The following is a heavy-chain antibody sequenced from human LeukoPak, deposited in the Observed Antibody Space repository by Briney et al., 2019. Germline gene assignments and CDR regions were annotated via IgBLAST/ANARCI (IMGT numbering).Heavy chain of an antibody. D-gene: IGHD3-16*01. V-gene: IGHV4-4*02. CDR3: ARDLGSSTPSGI. J-gene: IGHJ6*04. CDR1: GGSISSNNW. CDR2: IYHSGST. Sequence: PSETLSLTCAVSGGSISSNNWWSWVRPPPGKGLEWIGEIYHSGSTNYSPSLKSRVTISVDKSRNLLFLKLNSVTPADTAVYYCARDLGSSTPSGIWGKGTTVTVSS.